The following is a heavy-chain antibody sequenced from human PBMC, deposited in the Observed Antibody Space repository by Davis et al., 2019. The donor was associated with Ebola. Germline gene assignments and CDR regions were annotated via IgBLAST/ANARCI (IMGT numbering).Heavy chain of an antibody. CDR1: GFTFSSYG. CDR2: ISSSSSYI. V-gene: IGHV3-21*01. J-gene: IGHJ2*01. CDR3: ARTVHYDSSGYYRSNNWYFDL. Sequence: PGGSLRLSCAASGFTFSSYGMNWVRQAPGKGLEWVSCISSSSSYIYYADSVKGRFTISRDNAKNSLYLQMNSLRAEDTAVYYCARTVHYDSSGYYRSNNWYFDLWGRGTLVTVYS. D-gene: IGHD3-22*01.